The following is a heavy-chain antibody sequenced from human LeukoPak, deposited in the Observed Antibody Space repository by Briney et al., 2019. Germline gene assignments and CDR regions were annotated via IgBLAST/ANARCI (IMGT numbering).Heavy chain of an antibody. J-gene: IGHJ4*02. CDR2: IEQVGSEI. CDR3: ARDKVVGPTQFDY. CDR1: GFTFSSYW. D-gene: IGHD1-26*01. V-gene: IGHV3-7*01. Sequence: GGSLRLSCAASGFTFSSYWMSWVRQAPGKGLEWVANIEQVGSEIYYVDSVEGRFTISRDNAKNSLYLQMNSLRAEDTAVYYCARDKVVGPTQFDYWGQGALVTVSS.